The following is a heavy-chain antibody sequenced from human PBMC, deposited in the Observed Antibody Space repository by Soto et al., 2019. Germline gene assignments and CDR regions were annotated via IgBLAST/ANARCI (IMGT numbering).Heavy chain of an antibody. V-gene: IGHV3-20*04. CDR2: INWNGGST. Sequence: GGSLRLSCAASGFTFDDYGMSWVRQAPGKGLEWVSGINWNGGSTGYADSVKGRFTISRDDAKNSLYLQMNSLRAEDTALYYCARDRGIYDSSGYYLRYFDLWGRGTLVTVSS. CDR1: GFTFDDYG. D-gene: IGHD3-22*01. J-gene: IGHJ2*01. CDR3: ARDRGIYDSSGYYLRYFDL.